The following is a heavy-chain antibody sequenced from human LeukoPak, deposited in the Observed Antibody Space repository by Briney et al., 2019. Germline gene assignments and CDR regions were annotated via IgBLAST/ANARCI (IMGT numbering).Heavy chain of an antibody. J-gene: IGHJ4*02. Sequence: ASVKVSCKTSGYTFTSCGISWVRQAPGQGLEWMGWISAHNGNTNYAQKFQGRVTVTTETSTSTAYMELRSLRFDDTAVYYCARLNFGSEDYWGQGTLVTVSS. D-gene: IGHD3-10*01. CDR3: ARLNFGSEDY. V-gene: IGHV1-18*01. CDR1: GYTFTSCG. CDR2: ISAHNGNT.